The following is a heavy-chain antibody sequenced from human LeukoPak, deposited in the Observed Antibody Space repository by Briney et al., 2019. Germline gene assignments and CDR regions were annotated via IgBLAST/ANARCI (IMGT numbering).Heavy chain of an antibody. CDR2: ILNDGSRK. CDR3: ARDVYSSGTLGTIDI. V-gene: IGHV3-30*04. CDR1: GFTFSSYA. Sequence: GRSLRLSCAASGFTFSSYAMHWVRQAPGEGLEWVAVILNDGSRKYYADSVKGRFTTSRDNSKNTLDVQMNSLRDEDTAVYFCARDVYSSGTLGTIDIWGQGTMVTVSS. D-gene: IGHD6-19*01. J-gene: IGHJ3*02.